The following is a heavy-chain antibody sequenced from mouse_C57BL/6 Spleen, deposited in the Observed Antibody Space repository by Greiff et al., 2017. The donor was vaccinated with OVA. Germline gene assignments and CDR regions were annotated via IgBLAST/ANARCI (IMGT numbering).Heavy chain of an antibody. Sequence: EVHLVESEGGLVQPGRSMKLSCTASGFTFSDYYMAWVRQVPEKGLEWVANINYDGSSTYYLDSLKSRFIISRDNAKNILYLQMSSLKSEDTATYYCARGASKSFYAMDYWGQGTSVTVSS. CDR2: INYDGSST. D-gene: IGHD2-5*01. CDR1: GFTFSDYY. CDR3: ARGASKSFYAMDY. J-gene: IGHJ4*01. V-gene: IGHV5-16*01.